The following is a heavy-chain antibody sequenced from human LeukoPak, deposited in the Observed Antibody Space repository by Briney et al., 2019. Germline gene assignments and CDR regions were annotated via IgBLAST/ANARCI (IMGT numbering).Heavy chain of an antibody. CDR1: GYTFTGYY. CDR2: INPNSGGT. V-gene: IGHV1-2*02. J-gene: IGHJ5*02. D-gene: IGHD2-2*01. CDR3: ARGVRYCSSTSCSNWFDP. Sequence: ASVKVSCKASGYTFTGYYMHWVRQAPGQGLEWMGWINPNSGGTNYAQKFQGRVTMTRDTSISTAYMELSRLRSDDTAVYYCARGVRYCSSTSCSNWFDPWGQGTLVTVSS.